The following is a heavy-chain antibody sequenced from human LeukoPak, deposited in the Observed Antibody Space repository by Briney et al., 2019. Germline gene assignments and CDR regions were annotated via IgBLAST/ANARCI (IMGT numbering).Heavy chain of an antibody. J-gene: IGHJ4*02. V-gene: IGHV3-48*04. CDR3: ARDLYYYGSGNYVPGFPDY. CDR1: GITLSSNY. CDR2: ISSSRSNPI. D-gene: IGHD3-10*01. Sequence: GGSLRLSCAASGITLSSNYMNWVRQAPGKGVEWVSYISSSRSNPIYYPVSVKFRFTISRDHAKNSLYLQMNSLRPEDTAVYYCARDLYYYGSGNYVPGFPDYWGQGTLVTVSS.